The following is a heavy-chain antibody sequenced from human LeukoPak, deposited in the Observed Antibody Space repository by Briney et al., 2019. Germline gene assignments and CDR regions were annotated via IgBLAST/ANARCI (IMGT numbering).Heavy chain of an antibody. Sequence: SETLSLTCAVYGGSFSGYYWSWIRQPPGKGLEWIGEINHSGSTNYNPSLKSRVTISVDTSKNQFSLKLSSVTAADTAVYYCASLGANTADYWGQGTLVTVSS. CDR1: GGSFSGYY. V-gene: IGHV4-34*01. CDR3: ASLGANTADY. D-gene: IGHD4/OR15-4a*01. CDR2: INHSGST. J-gene: IGHJ4*02.